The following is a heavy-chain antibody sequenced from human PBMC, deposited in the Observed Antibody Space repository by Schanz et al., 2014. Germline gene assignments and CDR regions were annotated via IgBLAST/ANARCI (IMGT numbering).Heavy chain of an antibody. CDR2: IDYDGNA. J-gene: IGHJ3*02. CDR3: ARRGRAFDT. V-gene: IGHV4-39*01. CDR1: GGSISSRSYY. Sequence: QVQLRESGPGLVKPSETLSLTCSVSGGSISSRSYYWGWIRQPPGKGLEWIGNIDYDGNAYYNPSLTSQVTMPGDIPRAHFSLKVASVTAADTAVYFCARRGRAFDTWGHGTMVTVSS.